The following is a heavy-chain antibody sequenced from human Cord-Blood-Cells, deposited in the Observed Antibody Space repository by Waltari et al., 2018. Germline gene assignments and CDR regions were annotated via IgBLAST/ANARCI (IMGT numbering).Heavy chain of an antibody. CDR3: ARGPDSSGYYFDY. D-gene: IGHD3-22*01. J-gene: IGHJ4*02. V-gene: IGHV3-7*01. Sequence: EVQLVESGGGLVQPGGSLRLSCAASGFTFSSYWMSWVRRAPGKGLEWVANIKQDGSGKYYVDSVKGRFTISRDNAKNSLYLQMNSLRAEDTAVYYCARGPDSSGYYFDYWGQGTLVTVSS. CDR2: IKQDGSGK. CDR1: GFTFSSYW.